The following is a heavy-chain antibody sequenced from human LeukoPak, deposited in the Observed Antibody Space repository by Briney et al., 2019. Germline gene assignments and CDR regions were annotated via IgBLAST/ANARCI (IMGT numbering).Heavy chain of an antibody. CDR3: ARGGYSGYDCIDY. Sequence: PGGSLRLSCAASGFTFSSYWIHWVRQAPGKGLVWVSHIKSDGSSTTYADSVKGRFTISRDNAKNTLYLQMNSLRAEDTAVYYCARGGYSGYDCIDYWGQGTLVTVSS. CDR2: IKSDGSST. V-gene: IGHV3-74*01. D-gene: IGHD5-12*01. CDR1: GFTFSSYW. J-gene: IGHJ4*02.